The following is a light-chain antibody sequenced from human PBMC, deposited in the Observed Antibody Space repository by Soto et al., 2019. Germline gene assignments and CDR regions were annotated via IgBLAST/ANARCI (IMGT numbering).Light chain of an antibody. Sequence: QSALTQPASVSGSPGQSITISCTGTSSDVGGYNYVSWYQQHPGKAPKLMISAVSYRPSGVPDRFSGSKSGNTASLTISGLQTEDEADYYCFSYTASDMWVFGGGTKLTVL. CDR3: FSYTASDMWV. J-gene: IGLJ3*02. V-gene: IGLV2-11*01. CDR2: AVS. CDR1: SSDVGGYNY.